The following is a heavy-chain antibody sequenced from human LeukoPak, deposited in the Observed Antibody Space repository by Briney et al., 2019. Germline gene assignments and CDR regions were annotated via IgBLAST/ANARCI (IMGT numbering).Heavy chain of an antibody. CDR2: ISYDGSNK. J-gene: IGHJ4*02. V-gene: IGHV3-30*18. CDR3: AKILYSSGWYHYFDY. D-gene: IGHD6-19*01. CDR1: GFTFSSYG. Sequence: GRSLRLSCAASGFTFSSYGMHWVRQAPGKGLEWVAVISYDGSNKYCADSVKGRFTISRDNSKNTLYLQMNSLRAEDTAVYYCAKILYSSGWYHYFDYWGQGTLVTVSS.